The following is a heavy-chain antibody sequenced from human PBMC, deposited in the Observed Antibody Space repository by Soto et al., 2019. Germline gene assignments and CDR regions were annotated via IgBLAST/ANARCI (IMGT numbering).Heavy chain of an antibody. J-gene: IGHJ4*02. V-gene: IGHV1-2*04. CDR1: GYTFTGYY. D-gene: IGHD2-2*01. Sequence: ASVKVSCKASGYTFTGYYMHWVRQAPGQGLEWMGWINPNSGGTNYAQKFQGWVTMTRDTSISTAYMELSRLRSDDTAVYYCARANCSSTSCHGGFDYWGQGTLVTVSS. CDR2: INPNSGGT. CDR3: ARANCSSTSCHGGFDY.